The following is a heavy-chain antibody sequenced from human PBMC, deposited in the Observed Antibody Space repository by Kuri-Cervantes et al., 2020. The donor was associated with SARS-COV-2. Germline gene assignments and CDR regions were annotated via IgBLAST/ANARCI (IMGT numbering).Heavy chain of an antibody. CDR2: IYHSGST. CDR1: GGSISSSNW. D-gene: IGHD6-25*01. V-gene: IGHV4-4*02. J-gene: IGHJ6*02. Sequence: SETLSLTCAVSGGSISSSNWWSWVRQPPGKGLEWIGEIYHSGSTNYNPSLKSRVTISVDKSKNQFSLKLSSVTAADTAVYYCATRIRAAADGDFYGMGVWGQGTTVTVSS. CDR3: ATRIRAAADGDFYGMGV.